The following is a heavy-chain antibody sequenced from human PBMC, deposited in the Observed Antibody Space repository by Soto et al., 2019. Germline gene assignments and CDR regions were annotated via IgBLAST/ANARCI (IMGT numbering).Heavy chain of an antibody. V-gene: IGHV1-69*06. D-gene: IGHD6-6*01. CDR1: GGTFSSYG. CDR2: IIPFLGTT. CDR3: AREGYTSSSIHSFLDS. J-gene: IGHJ4*02. Sequence: QVQLVQSGAEVKKPGSSVKVSCKASGGTFSSYGISWVRQAPGQGLEWMGRIIPFLGTTNSAQNFQDRLTVTADTSTTTAFMELSSLRSDDTAVYYCAREGYTSSSIHSFLDSWGQGTLVTVSS.